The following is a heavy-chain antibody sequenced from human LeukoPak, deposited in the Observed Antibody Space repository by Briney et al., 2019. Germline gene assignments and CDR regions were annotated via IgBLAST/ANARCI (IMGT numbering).Heavy chain of an antibody. D-gene: IGHD2-2*01. V-gene: IGHV6-1*01. CDR3: ARVPGSNSGPREFDY. Sequence: SRTLSLTCAISGDSVSSDSAAWNWIRQSPSRGLEWLGRTYYRSRWNFDYAVSVRSRITIKSDTLKNQFSLQLNSVTPADTAVYYCARVPGSNSGPREFDYWGQGTPVTVSP. J-gene: IGHJ4*02. CDR1: GDSVSSDSAA. CDR2: TYYRSRWNF.